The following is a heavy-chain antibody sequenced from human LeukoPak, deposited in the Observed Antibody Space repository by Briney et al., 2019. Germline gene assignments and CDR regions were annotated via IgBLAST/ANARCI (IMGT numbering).Heavy chain of an antibody. CDR3: ARQGGIAVAGT. Sequence: SETLSLTCAGSGCSISSGYYWGWIRQPPGKGLEWIGSIYHSGSTYYNPSLKSRVTISVDTSKNQVPLKLSSVTAADTAVYYCARQGGIAVAGTWGQGTLVTVSS. J-gene: IGHJ4*02. CDR2: IYHSGST. CDR1: GCSISSGYY. V-gene: IGHV4-38-2*01. D-gene: IGHD6-19*01.